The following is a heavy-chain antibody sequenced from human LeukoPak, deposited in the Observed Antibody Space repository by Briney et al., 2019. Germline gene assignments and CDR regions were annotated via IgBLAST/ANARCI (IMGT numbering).Heavy chain of an antibody. J-gene: IGHJ2*01. CDR2: IYYSGNT. Sequence: PSETLSLTCTVSGGSISGYYWSWIRQPPGKGLEWIGYIYYSGNTNYNPPLKSRVTISVDTSKNQFSLKLSSVTAADTAVYYCARHANWGWRYFDLWGRGTLVTVSS. D-gene: IGHD7-27*01. CDR1: GGSISGYY. CDR3: ARHANWGWRYFDL. V-gene: IGHV4-59*08.